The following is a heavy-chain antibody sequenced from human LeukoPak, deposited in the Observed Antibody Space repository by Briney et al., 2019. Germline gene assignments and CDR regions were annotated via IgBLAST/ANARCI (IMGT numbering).Heavy chain of an antibody. D-gene: IGHD3-22*01. CDR3: ARRTYYYDSSGYYLFDY. V-gene: IGHV4-4*07. Sequence: SETLSLTCTVSGGSISGYYWSWIRQPAGKGLEWLGRIYTSGSTNYNPSLKSRVTMSVDTSKNQFSLKLSSVTAADTAVYYCARRTYYYDSSGYYLFDYWGQGTLVTVSS. J-gene: IGHJ4*02. CDR2: IYTSGST. CDR1: GGSISGYY.